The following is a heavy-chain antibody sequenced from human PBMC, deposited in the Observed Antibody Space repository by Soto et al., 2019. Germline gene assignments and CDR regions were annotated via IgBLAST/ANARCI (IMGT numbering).Heavy chain of an antibody. CDR1: VGSISSSSYY. CDR3: PRRLDFWSGYYTHYYDHYAMDV. D-gene: IGHD3-3*01. J-gene: IGHJ6*01. V-gene: IGHV4-39*01. CDR2: IYYSGST. Sequence: PSETLSLTCTFSVGSISSSSYYCGWIRQPPWKGLEWIGSIYYSGSTYYNPSLKSRVTISVDTSKNQFSLKLSSVTAADTAVYYCPRRLDFWSGYYTHYYDHYAMDVCGEGTTVMVS.